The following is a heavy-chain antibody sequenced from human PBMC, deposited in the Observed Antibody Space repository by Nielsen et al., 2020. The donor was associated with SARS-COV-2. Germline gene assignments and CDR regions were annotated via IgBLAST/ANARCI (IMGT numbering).Heavy chain of an antibody. CDR1: GFTFSSYS. J-gene: IGHJ3*02. V-gene: IGHV3-21*01. CDR2: ISSSSSYI. Sequence: GESLKISCAASGFTFSSYSMNWVRQAPGKGLEWVSSISSSSSYIYYADSVKGRFTISRDNAKNSLYLQMNSLRAEDTAVYYCARELRAAMGPGAFDIWGQGTMVTVSS. CDR3: ARELRAAMGPGAFDI. D-gene: IGHD5-18*01.